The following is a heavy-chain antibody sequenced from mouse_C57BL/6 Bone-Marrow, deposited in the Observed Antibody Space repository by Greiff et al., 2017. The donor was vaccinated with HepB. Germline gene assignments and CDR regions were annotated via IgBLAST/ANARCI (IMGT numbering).Heavy chain of an antibody. CDR1: GYTFTSYW. CDR2: IYPGSGST. D-gene: IGHD1-1*01. V-gene: IGHV1-55*01. Sequence: QVQLQQPGAELVKPGASVKMSCKASGYTFTSYWITWVKQRPGQGLEWIGDIYPGSGSTNYNEKFKSKATLTVDTSSSTAYMQLSSLTSEDSAVYYCARRGTTVVEGALDYCGQGTTLTVSS. CDR3: ARRGTTVVEGALDY. J-gene: IGHJ2*01.